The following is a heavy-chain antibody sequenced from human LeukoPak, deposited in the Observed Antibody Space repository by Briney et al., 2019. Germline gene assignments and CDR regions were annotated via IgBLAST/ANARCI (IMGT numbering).Heavy chain of an antibody. V-gene: IGHV3-30*18. CDR3: AKAPKYYSGYDSVDY. D-gene: IGHD5-12*01. J-gene: IGHJ4*02. CDR1: GFTFSSYG. Sequence: GGSLRLSCAASGFTFSSYGMHWVRQAPGKGLEWVAVISYDGSNKYYADSVKGRFTISRDNSKNTLYLQMNSLRAEDTAVYYCAKAPKYYSGYDSVDYWGQETLVTVSS. CDR2: ISYDGSNK.